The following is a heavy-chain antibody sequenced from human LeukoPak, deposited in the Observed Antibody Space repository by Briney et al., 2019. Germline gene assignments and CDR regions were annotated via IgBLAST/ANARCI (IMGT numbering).Heavy chain of an antibody. Sequence: SETLSLTCTVSGGSISSYYWSWIRQPPGKGLEWIGYIYYSGSTNYNPSLKSRVTISVDTSKNQFSLKLSSVTAADTAVYYCATIDLDDLGVFDYWGQGTLVTVSS. J-gene: IGHJ4*02. CDR3: ATIDLDDLGVFDY. CDR1: GGSISSYY. D-gene: IGHD3-3*01. CDR2: IYYSGST. V-gene: IGHV4-59*08.